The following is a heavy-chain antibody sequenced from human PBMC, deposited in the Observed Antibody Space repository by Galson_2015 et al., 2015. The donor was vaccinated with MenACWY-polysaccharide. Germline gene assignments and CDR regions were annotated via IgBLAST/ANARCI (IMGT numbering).Heavy chain of an antibody. CDR2: ISYDGSNK. V-gene: IGHV3-30*18. D-gene: IGHD3-10*01. CDR1: GFTLSSYG. Sequence: SLRLSCAASGFTLSSYGMHWVRQAPGKGLEWVAAISYDGSNKFYPDSVKGRFTISRANAKHTLYLQMNSLRPEDTAVYYCAKDGRFGDFFYYYMDAWGKGTAVTVSS. J-gene: IGHJ6*03. CDR3: AKDGRFGDFFYYYMDA.